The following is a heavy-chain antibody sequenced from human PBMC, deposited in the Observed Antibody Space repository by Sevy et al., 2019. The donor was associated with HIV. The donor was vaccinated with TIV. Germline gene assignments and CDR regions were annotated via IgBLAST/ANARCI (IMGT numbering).Heavy chain of an antibody. CDR1: GGSINSGGYY. J-gene: IGHJ3*02. CDR2: IYYSGNT. V-gene: IGHV4-31*03. Sequence: SETLSLTCTVSGGSINSGGYYWSWIRQHPGKGLEWIGHIYYSGNTYFNPSLKSRLSISVGTSKNQFSLKLSSVTAADAAVYYGARVNWGVMVRGLTFLDIWGQGTMVTVSS. D-gene: IGHD3-10*01. CDR3: ARVNWGVMVRGLTFLDI.